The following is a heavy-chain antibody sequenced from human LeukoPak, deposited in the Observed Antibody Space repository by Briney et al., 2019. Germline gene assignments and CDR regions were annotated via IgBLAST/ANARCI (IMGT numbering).Heavy chain of an antibody. J-gene: IGHJ4*02. CDR1: GFTFSSYS. Sequence: GGSLRLSCAASGFTFSSYSMNWVRQAPGKGLEWVSSISSSSSYIYYADSVKGRFTISRDNAKNSLYLQMNSLRAEDTAVYYCARVAYSSGSPSDYWGQGTLVTVSS. V-gene: IGHV3-21*01. CDR2: ISSSSSYI. D-gene: IGHD6-19*01. CDR3: ARVAYSSGSPSDY.